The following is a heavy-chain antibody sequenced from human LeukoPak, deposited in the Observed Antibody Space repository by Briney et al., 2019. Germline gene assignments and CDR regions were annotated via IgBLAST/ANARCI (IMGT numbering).Heavy chain of an antibody. CDR2: IIPIFGTA. V-gene: IGHV1-69*13. CDR3: AKAGSGWSRWDY. CDR1: GGTFSSYA. J-gene: IGHJ4*02. Sequence: SVKVSCKASGGTFSSYAISWVRQAPGQGLEWMGGIIPIFGTANYAQKFQGRVTITADESTSTAYMELSSLRSEDTAVYYCAKAGSGWSRWDYWGQGTLVTVSS. D-gene: IGHD6-19*01.